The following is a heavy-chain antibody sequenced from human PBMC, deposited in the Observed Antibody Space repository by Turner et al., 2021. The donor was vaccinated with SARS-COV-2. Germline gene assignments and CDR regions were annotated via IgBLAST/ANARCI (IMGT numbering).Heavy chain of an antibody. CDR3: GKGKHYYDVLTGYYDS. J-gene: IGHJ4*02. V-gene: IGHV3-9*01. Sequence: LRLSCAASGFTFDDYAMHWVRQAPGKGLEWVSSINWNGGIMGYADSVKGRFTVSRDNAKNSLYLQMNRLRAEDTALYYCGKGKHYYDVLTGYYDSWGQGTLVAVSS. D-gene: IGHD3-9*01. CDR2: INWNGGIM. CDR1: GFTFDDYA.